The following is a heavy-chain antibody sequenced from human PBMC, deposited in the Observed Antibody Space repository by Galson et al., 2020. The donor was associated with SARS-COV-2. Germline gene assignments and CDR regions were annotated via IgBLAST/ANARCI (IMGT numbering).Heavy chain of an antibody. J-gene: IGHJ4*02. D-gene: IGHD5-12*01. V-gene: IGHV3-21*01. Sequence: GESLKISCAASGFTFSSYSMNWVRQAPGKGLEWVSSISSSSSYIYYADSVKGRFTISRDNAKNSLYLQMNSLRAEDPAVYYCASNRGYSGYDLPSPLDYWGQGTLVTVSS. CDR2: ISSSSSYI. CDR1: GFTFSSYS. CDR3: ASNRGYSGYDLPSPLDY.